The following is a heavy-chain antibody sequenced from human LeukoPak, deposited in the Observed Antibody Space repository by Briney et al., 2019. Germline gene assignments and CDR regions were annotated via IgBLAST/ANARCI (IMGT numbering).Heavy chain of an antibody. CDR1: GGSISSYY. CDR3: ARSLGTFDY. J-gene: IGHJ4*02. CDR2: IYYSGST. D-gene: IGHD1-1*01. V-gene: IGHV4-59*12. Sequence: PSETLSLTCTVSGGSISSYYWSWIRQPPGKGLEWIGYIYYSGSTNYNPSLKSRVTISVDTSKNQFSLKLSSVTAADTAVYYCARSLGTFDYWGRGTLVTVSS.